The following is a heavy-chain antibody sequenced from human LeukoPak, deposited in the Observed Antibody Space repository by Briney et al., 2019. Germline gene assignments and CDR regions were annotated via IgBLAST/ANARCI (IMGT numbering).Heavy chain of an antibody. Sequence: GASVKVSCKASGYTFTSYDINWVRQATGQGLEWMGWMNPNSGNTGYVQKFQGRVTMTRNTSISTAYMELSSLRSEDTAVYYCARGMDDYIVATTSFEYWGQGTLVTVSS. D-gene: IGHD5-12*01. CDR2: MNPNSGNT. J-gene: IGHJ4*02. V-gene: IGHV1-8*01. CDR3: ARGMDDYIVATTSFEY. CDR1: GYTFTSYD.